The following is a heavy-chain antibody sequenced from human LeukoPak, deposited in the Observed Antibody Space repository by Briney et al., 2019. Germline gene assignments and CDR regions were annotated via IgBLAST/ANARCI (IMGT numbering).Heavy chain of an antibody. CDR2: GLYTGNT. CDR3: AREHRSSKYFDS. Sequence: SETLSLTCSVSGGSIAVNHYYWGWIRQPPGKGLEWIGSGLYTGNTYTNPSLRSRVTISVDTSKNEFSLKMNSVTAADTAVYYCAREHRSSKYFDSWGQGALMIVSS. CDR1: GGSIAVNHYY. D-gene: IGHD6-6*01. J-gene: IGHJ4*02. V-gene: IGHV4-39*02.